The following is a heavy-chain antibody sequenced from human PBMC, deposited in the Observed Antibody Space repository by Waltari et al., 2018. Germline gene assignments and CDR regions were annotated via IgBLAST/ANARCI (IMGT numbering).Heavy chain of an antibody. J-gene: IGHJ4*02. CDR3: ATPSNYYYDSSGYYRFDY. Sequence: QVQLVQSGAEVKKPGASVKVSCKASGYTFTSYYMHWVRPAPGQGLEWMGIINPSGGSKSYAQKFQGRVTMTRDTSTSTVYMELSSLRSEDTAVYYCATPSNYYYDSSGYYRFDYWGQGTLVTVSS. D-gene: IGHD3-22*01. V-gene: IGHV1-46*01. CDR1: GYTFTSYY. CDR2: INPSGGSK.